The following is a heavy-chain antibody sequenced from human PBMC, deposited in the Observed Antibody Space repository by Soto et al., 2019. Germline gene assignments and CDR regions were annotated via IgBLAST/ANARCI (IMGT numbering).Heavy chain of an antibody. V-gene: IGHV3-23*01. J-gene: IGHJ5*02. CDR1: GFTFSSYA. CDR3: AKDGITIFGVVIENWFDP. D-gene: IGHD3-3*01. CDR2: ISGSGGST. Sequence: GGSLRLSCAASGFTFSSYAMSWVRQAPGKGLEWVSAISGSGGSTYYADSVKGRFTISRDNSKNTLYLQMNSLRAEDTAVYYCAKDGITIFGVVIENWFDPWGQGTLVTVSS.